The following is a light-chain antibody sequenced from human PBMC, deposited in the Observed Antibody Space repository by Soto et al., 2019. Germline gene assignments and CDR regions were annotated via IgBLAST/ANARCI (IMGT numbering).Light chain of an antibody. CDR3: QQRSNWPSIT. J-gene: IGKJ5*01. Sequence: EIMLTQSPATLSLTPGARATLPCRASQSVSSYLAWYQQKPGQAPRLLIYDASNRATGIPARFSGSGSGTDFTLTINSLEPEDFAVYYCQQRSNWPSITFGQGTRLAI. V-gene: IGKV3-11*01. CDR2: DAS. CDR1: QSVSSY.